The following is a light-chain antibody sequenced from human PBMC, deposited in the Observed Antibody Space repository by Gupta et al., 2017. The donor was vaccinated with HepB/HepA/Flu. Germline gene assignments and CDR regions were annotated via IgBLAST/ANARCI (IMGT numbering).Light chain of an antibody. CDR1: QSVSIN. CDR2: GAS. V-gene: IGKV3-15*01. J-gene: IGKJ4*01. CDR3: QQQNNCPFP. Sequence: EIVMTESPATLSVSTGKRATLSCRASQSVSINLAWYQQKPGQAPRLLIYGASTRDTGFPARFSGSGSGTEFTLTISSRQAEDFAVYYCQQQNNCPFPVGRGTKVDIK.